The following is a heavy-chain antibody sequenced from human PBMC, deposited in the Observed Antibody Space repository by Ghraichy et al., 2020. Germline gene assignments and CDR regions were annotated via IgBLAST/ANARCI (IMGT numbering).Heavy chain of an antibody. CDR3: ARVRTDYYGSGSYYPNRPYYFDY. J-gene: IGHJ4*02. V-gene: IGHV4-34*01. CDR1: GGSFSGYY. D-gene: IGHD3-10*01. CDR2: INHSGST. Sequence: SETLSLTCAVYGGSFSGYYWSWIRQPPGKGLEWIGEINHSGSTNYNPSLKSRVTISVDTSKNQFSLKLSSVTAADTAVYYWARVRTDYYGSGSYYPNRPYYFDYWGQGTLVTVSS.